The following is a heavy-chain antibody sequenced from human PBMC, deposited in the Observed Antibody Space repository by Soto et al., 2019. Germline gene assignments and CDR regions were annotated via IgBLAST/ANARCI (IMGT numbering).Heavy chain of an antibody. CDR1: GITFTRYS. V-gene: IGHV3-21*06. CDR2: ISSITNYI. J-gene: IGHJ4*02. CDR3: ARESEDLTSNFDY. Sequence: PGGSLRLSCVASGITFTRYSMNWVRQAPGKGLEWVSSISSITNYIYYGDSMKGRFTISRDNAKNSLYLEMNSLRAEDTAVYYCARESEDLTSNFDYWGQGTLVTVS.